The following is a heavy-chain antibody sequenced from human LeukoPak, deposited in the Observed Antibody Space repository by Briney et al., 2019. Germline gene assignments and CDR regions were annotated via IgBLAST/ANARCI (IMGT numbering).Heavy chain of an antibody. V-gene: IGHV3-23*01. CDR1: GFTFSAYA. CDR2: ISASGGST. D-gene: IGHD4-17*01. CDR3: AKGPTVTWGNYYYYMDV. J-gene: IGHJ6*03. Sequence: GGSLRLSCAASGFTFSAYAMTWVRQAPGKGLEWVSGISASGGSTYYADSVKGRFTISRDNSKNTLYLLLNSLRAEDTAVYYCAKGPTVTWGNYYYYMDVWGKGTTVTISS.